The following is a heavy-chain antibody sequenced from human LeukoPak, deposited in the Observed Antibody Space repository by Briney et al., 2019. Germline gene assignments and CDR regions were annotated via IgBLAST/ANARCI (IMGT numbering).Heavy chain of an antibody. D-gene: IGHD7-27*01. CDR1: GYTFNNYY. CDR2: INPNSGGT. CDR3: ARGRNWGSPDY. V-gene: IGHV1-46*02. J-gene: IGHJ4*02. Sequence: VASVKVSCKASGYTFNNYYLHWVRQGPGHGLEWLGIINPNSGGTTYTQRFQGRLTMTRDTSTRTVYMELSSLRSEDTAVYYCARGRNWGSPDYWGQGTLVTVSS.